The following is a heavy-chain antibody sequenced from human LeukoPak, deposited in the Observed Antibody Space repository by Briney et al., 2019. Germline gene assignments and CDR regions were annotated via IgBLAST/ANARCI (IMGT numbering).Heavy chain of an antibody. V-gene: IGHV4-59*01. CDR2: IYYSEST. J-gene: IGHJ1*01. Sequence: SETLSLTCIVSGGSMSGYFWSWIRQPPGKGLEWIGYIYYSESTNYNPSLKSRVTISVDTSKNQFSLKLSSVTAADTAVYYCARSITSSWYGDFQHWGQGTLVTVSS. CDR3: ARSITSSWYGDFQH. D-gene: IGHD6-13*01. CDR1: GGSMSGYF.